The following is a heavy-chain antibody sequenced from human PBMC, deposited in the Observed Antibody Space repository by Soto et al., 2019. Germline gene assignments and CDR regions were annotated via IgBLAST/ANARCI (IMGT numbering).Heavy chain of an antibody. CDR1: GFIFNNAW. J-gene: IGHJ2*01. CDR3: TTAGPRDWYFNL. CDR2: IKSRPDGGTA. Sequence: EVHLVESGGGLVEPGGSLRLSCAASGFIFNNAWMTWVRQASGKGLEWVAHIKSRPDGGTADYAASVKGRFPISRDDSRYTLYLQMNSLRIEDTAVYYCTTAGPRDWYFNLWGRGTLVTVSS. V-gene: IGHV3-15*01.